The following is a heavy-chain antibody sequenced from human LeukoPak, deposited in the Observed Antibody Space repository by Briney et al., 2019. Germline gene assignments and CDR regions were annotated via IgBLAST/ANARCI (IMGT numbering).Heavy chain of an antibody. CDR2: INESGRT. V-gene: IGHV4-34*01. Sequence: SETLSLTCAVYGGSFSAYYWVWIRQPPGKGLEWIGEINESGRTNYNPSLKSRVTMIMDTSKDQFSLKLSSVTAADTAVYYCARAMTRDLFGLHYFDYWGQGTLVTVSS. D-gene: IGHD3-16*01. CDR3: ARAMTRDLFGLHYFDY. CDR1: GGSFSAYY. J-gene: IGHJ4*02.